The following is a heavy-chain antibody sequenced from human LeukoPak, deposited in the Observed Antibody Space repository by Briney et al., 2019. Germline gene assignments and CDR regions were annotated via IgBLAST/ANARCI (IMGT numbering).Heavy chain of an antibody. Sequence: ASVKVSCKASGYTFSNYYMKWVRQAPGQGLEWMGIINPVGGSTSYAQKFQGRVTMTRDTSTSTVYMELSSLRYEDTAVYYCARGYSYDSVLDYWGQGTLVTVS. CDR2: INPVGGST. V-gene: IGHV1-46*01. J-gene: IGHJ4*02. CDR3: ARGYSYDSVLDY. D-gene: IGHD5-18*01. CDR1: GYTFSNYY.